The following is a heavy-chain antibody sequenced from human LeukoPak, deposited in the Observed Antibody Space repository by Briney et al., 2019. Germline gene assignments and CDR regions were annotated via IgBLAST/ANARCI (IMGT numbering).Heavy chain of an antibody. J-gene: IGHJ4*02. CDR1: GFTFSSYS. CDR3: ARFPLDGLPFDY. Sequence: GGSLRPSCAASGFTFSSYSMNWVRQAPGKGLEWVSSISSSSSYIYYADSVKGRFTISRDNAKNSLYLQMNSLRAEDTAVYYCARFPLDGLPFDYWGQGTLVTVSS. V-gene: IGHV3-21*01. CDR2: ISSSSSYI.